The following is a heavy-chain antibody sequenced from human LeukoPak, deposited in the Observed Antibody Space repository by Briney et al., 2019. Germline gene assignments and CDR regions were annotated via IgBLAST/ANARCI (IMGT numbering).Heavy chain of an antibody. J-gene: IGHJ6*02. CDR1: GFTFSDYY. CDR3: ASEVGKTTRNLYCYYYGMDV. CDR2: ISSSGSTI. V-gene: IGHV3-11*01. D-gene: IGHD1-14*01. Sequence: GGSLRLSCAASGFTFSDYYMSWIRQAPGKGLEWVSYISSSGSTIYYADSVKGRFTISRDNAKNSLYLQMNSLRAEDTAVYYCASEVGKTTRNLYCYYYGMDVWGQGTTVTVSS.